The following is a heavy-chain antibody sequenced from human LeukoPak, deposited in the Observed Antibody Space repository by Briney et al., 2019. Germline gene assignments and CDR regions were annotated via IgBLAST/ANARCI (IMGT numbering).Heavy chain of an antibody. V-gene: IGHV1-18*01. CDR1: GYTFTSYA. D-gene: IGHD3-22*01. Sequence: ASVKVSCKASGYTFTSYAMNWVRQAPGQGLEWMGWISAYNGNTNYAQKLQGRVTVTTDTSTSTAYMELRSLRSDDTAVYYCARVPGNYYDSSGFFDYWGQGTLVTVSS. J-gene: IGHJ4*02. CDR2: ISAYNGNT. CDR3: ARVPGNYYDSSGFFDY.